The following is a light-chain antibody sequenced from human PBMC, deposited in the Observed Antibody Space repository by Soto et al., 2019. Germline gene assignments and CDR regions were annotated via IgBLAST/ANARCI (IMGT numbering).Light chain of an antibody. CDR3: QVRDSSIDHVV. J-gene: IGLJ2*01. CDR2: YDS. Sequence: SYELTQPPSVSVAPGKTARITCGGNNIGSKSVHWYQQKPGQAPVLVIYYDSDRPSGIPERFSGSNSGNTATLTISRVEAGDEADYYCQVRDSSIDHVVFGGGTKLTVL. CDR1: NIGSKS. V-gene: IGLV3-21*04.